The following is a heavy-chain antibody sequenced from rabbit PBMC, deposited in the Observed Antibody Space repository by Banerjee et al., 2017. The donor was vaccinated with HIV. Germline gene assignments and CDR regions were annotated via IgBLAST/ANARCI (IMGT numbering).Heavy chain of an antibody. Sequence: QEQLEESGGDLVKPEGSLTLTCTASGFSFNNKYVMCWVRQAPGKGLEWIACIAAGSSGSTLYASWAKGRFTISKTSSTTVTLQMTSLTAADTATYFCARDRGDWGYYFNLWGQGTLVTVS. CDR3: ARDRGDWGYYFNL. V-gene: IGHV1S45*01. J-gene: IGHJ4*01. D-gene: IGHD4-1*01. CDR2: IAAGSSGST. CDR1: GFSFNNKYV.